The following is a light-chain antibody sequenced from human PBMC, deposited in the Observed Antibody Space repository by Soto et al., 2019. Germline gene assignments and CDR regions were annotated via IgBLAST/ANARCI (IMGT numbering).Light chain of an antibody. CDR2: GAS. Sequence: EIVLTQSPGTLSLSPGERATLSCRASQTVNSNYLAWYQQQPGQAPRLLIYGASSRATGLPDRFSGSGYGTDFTLTSSGLEPEDFAVYSCQQYVSSPFTFGPGTKVDIK. CDR3: QQYVSSPFT. V-gene: IGKV3-20*01. J-gene: IGKJ3*01. CDR1: QTVNSNY.